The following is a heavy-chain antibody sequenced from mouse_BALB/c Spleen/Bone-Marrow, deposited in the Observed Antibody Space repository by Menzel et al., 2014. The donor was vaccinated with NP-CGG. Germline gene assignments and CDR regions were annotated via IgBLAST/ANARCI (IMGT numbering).Heavy chain of an antibody. V-gene: IGHV5-12-1*01. Sequence: EVKLQESGGGLVKPGGSLKLSCAASGFAFSSYDMSWVRQTPEKRLEWVAYISSGGGSTYYPDTVKGRFTISRDNAKNTLYLQMSSLKSEDTAMYYCARPRDYYGSSFAYWGQGTLVTVSA. J-gene: IGHJ3*01. CDR1: GFAFSSYD. CDR3: ARPRDYYGSSFAY. CDR2: ISSGGGST. D-gene: IGHD1-1*01.